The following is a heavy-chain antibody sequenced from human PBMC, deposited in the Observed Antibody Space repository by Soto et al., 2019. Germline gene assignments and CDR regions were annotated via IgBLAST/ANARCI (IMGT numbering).Heavy chain of an antibody. Sequence: QVQLVQSGGEVKKPGASVKVSCKASGYTFTIYGINWVRQAPGQGLEWMGWISTDNGNTNYAQKLQGRVTITTDTSTRTAYMELRSLSSDDTAVSYCARALGYSGYAGMDVWGQGTRVTVSS. D-gene: IGHD5-12*01. CDR3: ARALGYSGYAGMDV. CDR1: GYTFTIYG. J-gene: IGHJ6*02. CDR2: ISTDNGNT. V-gene: IGHV1-18*01.